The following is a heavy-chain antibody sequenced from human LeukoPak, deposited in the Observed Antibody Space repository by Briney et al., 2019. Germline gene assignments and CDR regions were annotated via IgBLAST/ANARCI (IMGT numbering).Heavy chain of an antibody. CDR3: ARMVRGTRYWYFDL. D-gene: IGHD3-10*01. Sequence: PSETLSLTCTVSGGSISSGGYYWSWIRQPPGKGLEWIGYIYYSGSTNYNPSLKSRVTISVDTSKNQFSLKLSSVTAADTAVYYCARMVRGTRYWYFDLWGRGTLVTVSS. V-gene: IGHV4-61*08. CDR1: GGSISSGGYY. J-gene: IGHJ2*01. CDR2: IYYSGST.